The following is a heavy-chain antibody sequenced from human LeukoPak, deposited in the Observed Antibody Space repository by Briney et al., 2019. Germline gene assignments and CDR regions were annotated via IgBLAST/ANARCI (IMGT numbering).Heavy chain of an antibody. CDR2: ISRSGDTI. J-gene: IGHJ4*02. CDR3: ARDYGDHGGYFDY. V-gene: IGHV3-48*02. CDR1: GFTFSNYN. D-gene: IGHD4-17*01. Sequence: GSLRLSCAASGFTFSNYNMDWVRQAPGGGLEWPSNISRSGDTIDYADSVKGRFTISRDNAKNSVYLQMNSLRDEDTAVYHCARDYGDHGGYFDYWGQGTLVTVSS.